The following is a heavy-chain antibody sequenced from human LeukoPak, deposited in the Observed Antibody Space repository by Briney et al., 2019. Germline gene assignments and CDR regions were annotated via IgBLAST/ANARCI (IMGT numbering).Heavy chain of an antibody. D-gene: IGHD1-1*01. J-gene: IGHJ4*02. CDR3: ARDRKDGSQLLYYFDP. V-gene: IGHV1-69*13. Sequence: GASVKVSCKASGYTFTSYYMHWVRQAPGQGLEWMGGIIVISGSTTYAQKFKGRVTIGADEATSTVFMKLNSLTVEDTGVYYCARDRKDGSQLLYYFDPWGQGTLISVSS. CDR1: GYTFTSYY. CDR2: IIVISGST.